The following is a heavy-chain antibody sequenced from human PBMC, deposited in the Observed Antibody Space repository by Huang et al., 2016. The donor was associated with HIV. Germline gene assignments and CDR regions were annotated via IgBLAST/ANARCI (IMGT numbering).Heavy chain of an antibody. Sequence: QVQRVESGGGVVQPGGSLRLSCAASGFTFSSYGRHWVCQAPGKGLEWVAFIRYDGSNKYYADSVKGRFTISRDNSKNTLYLQMNSLRAEDTAVYYCATDQNYYDSSGYYYEAFDIWGQGTMVTVSS. V-gene: IGHV3-30*02. CDR3: ATDQNYYDSSGYYYEAFDI. CDR2: IRYDGSNK. D-gene: IGHD3-22*01. J-gene: IGHJ3*02. CDR1: GFTFSSYG.